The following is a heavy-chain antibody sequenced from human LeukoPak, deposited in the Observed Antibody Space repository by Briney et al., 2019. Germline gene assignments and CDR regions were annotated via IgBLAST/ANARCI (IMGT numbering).Heavy chain of an antibody. D-gene: IGHD1-26*01. V-gene: IGHV4-4*02. CDR2: IYHSGST. J-gene: IGHJ4*02. CDR1: GGSVSSVSYY. Sequence: SETLSLTCTVSGGSVSSVSYYWSWVRQPPGKGLEWIGEIYHSGSTNYNSSLKSRLTISVDKSKNQFSLRLSSVTAADTAVYYCARVQGGTRVSDFWGQGTLVTVS. CDR3: ARVQGGTRVSDF.